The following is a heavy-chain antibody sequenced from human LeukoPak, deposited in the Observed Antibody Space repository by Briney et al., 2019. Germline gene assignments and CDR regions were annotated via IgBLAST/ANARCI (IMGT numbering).Heavy chain of an antibody. D-gene: IGHD6-13*01. Sequence: ASVKVSCKASGYTFTSYYMHWVRQAPGQGLEWMGIINPSGDSTSYAQKFQGRVTMTRDTSTSTVYMELSSLTSDDTAVYYCARERDSSSWHYYYYYGKDIWGQGTTVTVSS. CDR2: INPSGDST. V-gene: IGHV1-46*01. J-gene: IGHJ6*02. CDR3: ARERDSSSWHYYYYYGKDI. CDR1: GYTFTSYY.